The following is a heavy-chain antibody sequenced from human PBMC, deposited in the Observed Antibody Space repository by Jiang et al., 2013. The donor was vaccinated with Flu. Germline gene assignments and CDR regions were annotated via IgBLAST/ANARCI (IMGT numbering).Heavy chain of an antibody. D-gene: IGHD3-10*01. CDR3: AKFRDGYYHYYGMDV. CDR1: GGSIRSYY. V-gene: IGHV4-59*01. J-gene: IGHJ6*02. Sequence: GSGLVKPSETLSLTRTVSGGSIRSYYWTWIRQPPGKGLGWIGYIYYSGSTNYNPSLKSRVTISVDTSKNQFSLMLSSVTAADTAVYYCAKFRDGYYHYYGMDVWGPGTTVTVSS. CDR2: IYYSGST.